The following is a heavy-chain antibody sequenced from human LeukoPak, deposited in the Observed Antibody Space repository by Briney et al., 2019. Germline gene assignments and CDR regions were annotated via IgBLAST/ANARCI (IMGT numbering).Heavy chain of an antibody. Sequence: PGGSLRLSCAASGFTLSSNYMSWVRQAPGKGLEWVSIIYSGGSTYYTDSVKGRFTISRDNSKNTLYLQMNSLRAEDTAVYYCAVSLITPDYLDYWGQGTLVTVSS. CDR2: IYSGGST. D-gene: IGHD3-22*01. CDR3: AVSLITPDYLDY. V-gene: IGHV3-66*01. J-gene: IGHJ4*02. CDR1: GFTLSSNY.